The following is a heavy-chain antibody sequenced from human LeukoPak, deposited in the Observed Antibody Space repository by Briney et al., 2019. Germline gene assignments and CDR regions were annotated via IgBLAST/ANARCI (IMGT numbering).Heavy chain of an antibody. Sequence: AGGSLRLSCAASGFTFSSYGMRWVRQAPGKGLEWVAVMSYDGGNKYYADSVKGRFTISRDNSKNTLYLQMNSLRAEDTAVYYCAKDLEGLPSANFDYWGQRTLVTVSS. CDR2: MSYDGGNK. V-gene: IGHV3-30*18. J-gene: IGHJ4*02. D-gene: IGHD2-2*01. CDR1: GFTFSSYG. CDR3: AKDLEGLPSANFDY.